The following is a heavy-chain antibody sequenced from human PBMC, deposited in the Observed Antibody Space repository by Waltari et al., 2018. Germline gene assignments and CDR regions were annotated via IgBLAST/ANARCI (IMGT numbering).Heavy chain of an antibody. J-gene: IGHJ5*02. CDR1: GGSISSYY. Sequence: QVQLQESGPGLVKPSETLSLTCTVSGGSISSYYWSWIRPPPGKGLEWIGYIYYSGSTNYNPSLKSRVTISVDTSKNQFSLKLSSVTAADTAVYYCARGYCSGGSCYDWFDPWGQGTLVTVSS. D-gene: IGHD2-15*01. V-gene: IGHV4-59*01. CDR2: IYYSGST. CDR3: ARGYCSGGSCYDWFDP.